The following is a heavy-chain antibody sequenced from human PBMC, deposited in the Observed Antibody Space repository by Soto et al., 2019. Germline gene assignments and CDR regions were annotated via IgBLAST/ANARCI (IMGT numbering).Heavy chain of an antibody. CDR3: ANGYGSTI. Sequence: GGSLRLSXAASGFTFSSYGMNWVRQAPGKGLEWVSSISSSGNYIYYADSVKGRFTISRDNAKNSLYLQMNSLRAEDTAVYYCANGYGSTIWGQGTLVTVS. J-gene: IGHJ4*02. CDR1: GFTFSSYG. CDR2: ISSSGNYI. D-gene: IGHD3-10*01. V-gene: IGHV3-21*01.